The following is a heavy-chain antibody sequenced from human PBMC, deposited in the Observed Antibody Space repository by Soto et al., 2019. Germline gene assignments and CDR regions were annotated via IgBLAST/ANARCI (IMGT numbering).Heavy chain of an antibody. D-gene: IGHD6-19*01. J-gene: IGHJ3*02. V-gene: IGHV3-23*01. CDR2: ISGSGGST. CDR1: GFTFSSYA. CDR3: AKDSSGWYAFDI. Sequence: EVQLLESGGGLVQPGGSLRLSCAASGFTFSSYAMSWVRQAPGKGLEWVSAISGSGGSTYYADSVKGRFTISRDNSKNTLDLQMNSLRAEDTAVYYCAKDSSGWYAFDIWGQGTMVTVSS.